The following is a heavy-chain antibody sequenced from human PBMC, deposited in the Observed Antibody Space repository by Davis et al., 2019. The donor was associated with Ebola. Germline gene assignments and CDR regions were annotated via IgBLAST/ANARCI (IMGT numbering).Heavy chain of an antibody. Sequence: PSETLSLTCSVSGDSITSNTYFWGWIRQPPGEGLEWIASIHYSGSTHYNPSLKSRATISIDNEFSLRLTSMTAADTAIYYCARIKYDFWSQRGYFDYWGQGTLVTVSS. D-gene: IGHD3-3*01. CDR2: IHYSGST. J-gene: IGHJ4*02. CDR1: GDSITSNTYF. CDR3: ARIKYDFWSQRGYFDY. V-gene: IGHV4-39*07.